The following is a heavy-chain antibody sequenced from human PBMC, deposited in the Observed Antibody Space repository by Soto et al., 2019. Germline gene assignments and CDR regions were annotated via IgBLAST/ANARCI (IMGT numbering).Heavy chain of an antibody. J-gene: IGHJ4*02. CDR2: INPSNGDT. CDR1: GYTFSRYY. CDR3: ARDLTREGDYYDRSGYYFDH. D-gene: IGHD3-22*01. V-gene: IGHV1-46*01. Sequence: ASVKVSCKVSGYTFSRYYMHWVRQAPGQGLEWLAIINPSNGDTSYAQKFQGRVTMTRDTSTSTVYLELSSLRSEDTAMYYCARDLTREGDYYDRSGYYFDHWGQGTPVTVSS.